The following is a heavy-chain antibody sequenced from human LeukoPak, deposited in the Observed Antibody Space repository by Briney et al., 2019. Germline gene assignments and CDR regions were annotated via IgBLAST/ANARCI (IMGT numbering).Heavy chain of an antibody. Sequence: GGSLRLSCAASGFTFDDCTMSWVRQAPGKGLEWVSGINWNGGSTGYVDSVKGRFTISRDNAKNSLYLQMNSLRVEDTALYYCARDWFTRLGELSPDRAFDYWGQGTLVTVSS. CDR2: INWNGGST. V-gene: IGHV3-20*04. D-gene: IGHD3-16*02. CDR1: GFTFDDCT. CDR3: ARDWFTRLGELSPDRAFDY. J-gene: IGHJ4*02.